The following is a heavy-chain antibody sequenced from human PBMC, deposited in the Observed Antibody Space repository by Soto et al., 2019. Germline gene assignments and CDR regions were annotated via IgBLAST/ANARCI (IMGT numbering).Heavy chain of an antibody. V-gene: IGHV3-11*06. CDR3: ARDPPSYGDYYYYYGMDV. CDR2: ISSSSSYT. J-gene: IGHJ6*02. D-gene: IGHD4-17*01. Sequence: QVQLVESGGGLVKPGGSLRLPCAASGFTFSDYYMSWIRQAPGKGLEWVSYISSSSSYTNYADSVKGRFTISRDNAKNSLYLQMNSLRAEDTAVYYCARDPPSYGDYYYYYGMDVWGQGTTVTVSS. CDR1: GFTFSDYY.